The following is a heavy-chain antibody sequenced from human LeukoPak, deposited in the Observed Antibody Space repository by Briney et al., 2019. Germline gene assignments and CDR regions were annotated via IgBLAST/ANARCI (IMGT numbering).Heavy chain of an antibody. J-gene: IGHJ6*02. CDR2: IYTSGST. Sequence: SETLSLTCTASGGSISSYYWSWIRQPAGKGLEWIGRIYTSGSTNYNPSLKSRVTMSVDTSKNQFSLKLSSVTAADTAVYYCARGSYVRSIAARPPYYYYGMDVWGQGTTVTVSS. D-gene: IGHD6-6*01. CDR3: ARGSYVRSIAARPPYYYYGMDV. V-gene: IGHV4-4*07. CDR1: GGSISSYY.